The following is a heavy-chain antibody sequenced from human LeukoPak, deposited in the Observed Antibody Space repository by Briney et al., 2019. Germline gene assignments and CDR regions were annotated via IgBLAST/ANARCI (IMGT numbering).Heavy chain of an antibody. J-gene: IGHJ4*02. CDR1: GGSISSYF. D-gene: IGHD6-19*01. Sequence: PSETLSLTCTVSGGSISSYFWSWIRQPAGKGLEWIGRIYTSGSTNYNPSLKSRVTMSLGTSTNQFSLKLSSVTAADTAAYFCARDLSGWSILDYWGQGTLVTVPS. CDR3: ARDLSGWSILDY. V-gene: IGHV4-4*07. CDR2: IYTSGST.